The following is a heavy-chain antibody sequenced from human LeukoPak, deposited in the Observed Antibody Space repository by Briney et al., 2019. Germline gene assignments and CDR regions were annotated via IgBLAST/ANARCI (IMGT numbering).Heavy chain of an antibody. CDR3: AGFTTVRALIDY. CDR1: GGSISSYY. D-gene: IGHD4-17*01. V-gene: IGHV4-59*01. Sequence: PSETLSLTCTVSGGSISSYYWSWIRQPPGKGLEWIGYIYYSGSTNYNPSLKSRVTISVDTSKNQFSLKLSSVTAADTAVYYCAGFTTVRALIDYWGQGTLVTVSS. CDR2: IYYSGST. J-gene: IGHJ4*02.